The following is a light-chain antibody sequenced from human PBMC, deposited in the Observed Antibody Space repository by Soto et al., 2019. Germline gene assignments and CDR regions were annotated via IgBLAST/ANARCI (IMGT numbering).Light chain of an antibody. CDR1: QSISSW. Sequence: DIQMTQSPSTLSASVGDRVIITCWASQSISSWLAWYQQKPGKAPKLLIYGASSLDSGVPSRFSGSGSGPEFTLTISSLQPDDFATYYCQHYDGYSALTFGGGTKVEIK. CDR3: QHYDGYSALT. CDR2: GAS. V-gene: IGKV1-5*03. J-gene: IGKJ4*01.